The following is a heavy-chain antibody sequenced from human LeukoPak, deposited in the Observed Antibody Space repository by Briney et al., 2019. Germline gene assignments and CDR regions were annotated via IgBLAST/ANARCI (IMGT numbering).Heavy chain of an antibody. J-gene: IGHJ4*02. CDR1: GGSISSSSYY. CDR2: IYYSGST. D-gene: IGHD6-13*01. V-gene: IGHV4-39*07. Sequence: PSETLSLTCTVSGGSISSSSYYWGWIRQPPGKGLEWIGSIYYSGSTYYSPSLKSRVTISVDTSKNQFSLKLSSVTAADTAVYYCARDVEQQLVPPYWGQGTLVTASS. CDR3: ARDVEQQLVPPY.